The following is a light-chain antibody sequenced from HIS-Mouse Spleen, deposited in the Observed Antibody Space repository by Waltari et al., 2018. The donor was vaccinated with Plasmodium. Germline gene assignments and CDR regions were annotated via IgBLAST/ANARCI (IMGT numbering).Light chain of an antibody. V-gene: IGLV3-19*01. J-gene: IGLJ2*01. CDR2: GKN. CDR3: NSRDSSGTHGV. Sequence: SSELTQDPAVSVALGQTVRITCQGDSLRSYYARWYQQKPGQAPVLVIYGKNNRPSGIPDRFSGSSSGNTASLTITGAKAEDEADYYCNSRDSSGTHGVFGGGTKLTVL. CDR1: SLRSYY.